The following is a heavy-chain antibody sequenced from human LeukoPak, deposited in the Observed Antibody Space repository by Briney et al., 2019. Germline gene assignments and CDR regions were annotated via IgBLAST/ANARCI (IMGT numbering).Heavy chain of an antibody. Sequence: PSETLSLTCAVYGGSFSGYYWSWIRQPPGKGLEWIGEINHSGSTNYNPSLKSRVTISVDTSKNQFSLKLSSVTAADTAVYYCARGRGVVVPAAMVNWFDPWGQGTLVTVSS. CDR3: ARGRGVVVPAAMVNWFDP. J-gene: IGHJ5*02. D-gene: IGHD2-2*01. CDR2: INHSGST. V-gene: IGHV4-34*01. CDR1: GGSFSGYY.